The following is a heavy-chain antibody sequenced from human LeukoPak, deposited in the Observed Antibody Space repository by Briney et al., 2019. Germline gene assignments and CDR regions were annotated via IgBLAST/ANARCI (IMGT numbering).Heavy chain of an antibody. V-gene: IGHV3-48*03. CDR2: ISSSGSTI. J-gene: IGHJ6*02. D-gene: IGHD2-2*01. Sequence: GGSLRLSCAASGFTFSSYEMNWVRQAPGKGLEWVSYISSSGSTIYYADSVKGRFTISRDNAKNSLYLQMNSLRAEDTAVYYCARDRLYCSSTSCYGGPGDYGMDVWGQGTTVTVSS. CDR3: ARDRLYCSSTSCYGGPGDYGMDV. CDR1: GFTFSSYE.